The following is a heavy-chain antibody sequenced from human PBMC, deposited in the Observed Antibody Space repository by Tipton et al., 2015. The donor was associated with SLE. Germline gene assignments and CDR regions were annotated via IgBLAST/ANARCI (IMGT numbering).Heavy chain of an antibody. J-gene: IGHJ5*02. Sequence: TLSLTCTVSGDSFSSGSSSWNWVRQPAGKGLEWIGLIYNSGITNYNPSLQSRVTLSVDMSKNQFSLKLTSVTAADTAVYYCARGPPFMEWERNWFDPWGQGTQVTVSS. CDR3: ARGPPFMEWERNWFDP. CDR2: IYNSGIT. CDR1: GDSFSSGSSS. D-gene: IGHD3-3*02. V-gene: IGHV4-61*10.